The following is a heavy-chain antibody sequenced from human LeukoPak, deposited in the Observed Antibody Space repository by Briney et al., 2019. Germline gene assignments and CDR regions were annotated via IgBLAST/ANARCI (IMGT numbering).Heavy chain of an antibody. CDR3: ASFRVAAAGNWFDP. D-gene: IGHD6-13*01. CDR1: GASMSSYY. Sequence: SETLSLTCNVSGASMSSYYWSWIRQPPGKGLEWIGYIYYSGSTNYNPSLKSRVTISVDTSKNQFSLKLSSVTAADTAVYYCASFRVAAAGNWFDPWGQGTLVTVSS. V-gene: IGHV4-59*01. CDR2: IYYSGST. J-gene: IGHJ5*02.